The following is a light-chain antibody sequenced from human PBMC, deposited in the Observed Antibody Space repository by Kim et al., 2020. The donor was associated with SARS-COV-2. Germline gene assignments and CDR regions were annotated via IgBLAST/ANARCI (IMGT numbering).Light chain of an antibody. CDR3: QSADSSGTSWV. CDR1: ALPKQY. CDR2: KDI. V-gene: IGLV3-25*03. J-gene: IGLJ3*02. Sequence: SPGQTARITCSGDALPKQYAYWYQQKPGQAPVLVIYKDIERPSGIPERFSGSSSGTTVTLTISGVQAEDEADYYCQSADSSGTSWVFGGGTQRPS.